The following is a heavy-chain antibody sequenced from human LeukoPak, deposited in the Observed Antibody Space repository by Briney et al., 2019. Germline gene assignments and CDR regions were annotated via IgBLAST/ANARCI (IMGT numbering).Heavy chain of an antibody. CDR3: AKPSSGWGNSWFDP. CDR2: ISYDGSNK. J-gene: IGHJ5*02. V-gene: IGHV3-30*18. Sequence: GGSLRLSCAASGFTFSSYGMHWVRQAPGKGLEGVAVISYDGSNKYYADSVKGRFTISRDNSENTLYLQMNSLRAEDTALYYCAKPSSGWGNSWFDPWGQGTLVIVSS. CDR1: GFTFSSYG. D-gene: IGHD6-19*01.